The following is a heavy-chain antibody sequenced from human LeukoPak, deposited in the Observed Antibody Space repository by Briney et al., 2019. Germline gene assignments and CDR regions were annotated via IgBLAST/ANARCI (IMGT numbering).Heavy chain of an antibody. CDR1: GFTFSSYG. Sequence: GGSLRLSCAASGFTFSSYGMHWVRQAPGKGLEWVAVIWYDGSSKYYADSVKGRFTISRDNSKNTLYLQMNSLRAEDTAVYYCARDLNYYGSGRFDPWGQGTLVTVSS. CDR3: ARDLNYYGSGRFDP. D-gene: IGHD3-10*01. J-gene: IGHJ5*02. V-gene: IGHV3-33*01. CDR2: IWYDGSSK.